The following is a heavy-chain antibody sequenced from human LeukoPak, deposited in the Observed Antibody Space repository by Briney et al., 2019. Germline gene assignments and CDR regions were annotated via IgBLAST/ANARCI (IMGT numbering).Heavy chain of an antibody. D-gene: IGHD1-26*01. CDR3: ARPGVHSWELLS. J-gene: IGHJ5*02. V-gene: IGHV4-39*07. CDR2: IYYSGST. CDR1: GGSISSSSYY. Sequence: SETLSLTCTVSGGSISSSSYYWGWIRQPPGKGLEWIGSIYYSGSTYYNPSLKSRVTISVDTSKNQFSLKLSSVTAADTAVYYCARPGVHSWELLSWGQGTLVTVSS.